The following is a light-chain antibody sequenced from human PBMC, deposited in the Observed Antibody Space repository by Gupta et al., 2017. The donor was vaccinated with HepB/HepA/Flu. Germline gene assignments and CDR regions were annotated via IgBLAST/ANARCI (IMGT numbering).Light chain of an antibody. V-gene: IGKV4-1*01. Sequence: DIVMTQSPDSLSVSLGEGATINCRSSQNLLYTSNNQNYLAWYQQKPGQPPKLLIYWATTRQSGVPDRFSGSGSGTDFSLTIVSLQAADAAVYYCQREWKTRYSFGQGTKLEI. J-gene: IGKJ2*03. CDR3: QREWKTRYS. CDR2: WAT. CDR1: QNLLYTSNNQNY.